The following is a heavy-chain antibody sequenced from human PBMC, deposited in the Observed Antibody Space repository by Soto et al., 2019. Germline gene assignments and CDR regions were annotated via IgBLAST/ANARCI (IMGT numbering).Heavy chain of an antibody. CDR2: IRGKPNGGAT. J-gene: IGHJ6*02. CDR1: GFTFGDCA. Sequence: GGSLRLSCTASGFTFGDCAMNWVRQAPGKGLEWVGFIRGKPNGGATDYAASLKGRFTISRDDSRSVAYLQMNSLKTEDTAVYYCTRDFQGQYYYGMDVWGQGTKVTVS. V-gene: IGHV3-49*04. CDR3: TRDFQGQYYYGMDV.